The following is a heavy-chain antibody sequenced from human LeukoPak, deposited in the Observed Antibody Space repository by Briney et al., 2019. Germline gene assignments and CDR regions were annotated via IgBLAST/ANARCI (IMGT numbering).Heavy chain of an antibody. CDR2: IYSGGST. CDR1: GFTFGDYA. Sequence: GGSLRLSCTASGFTFGDYAMSWVRQAPGKGLEWVSVIYSGGSTDYADSVKGRFTISRDNLKNTLYLQMNSLRAEDTAVYYCARGPAGYNWGQGTLVTFSS. CDR3: ARGPAGYN. J-gene: IGHJ4*02. V-gene: IGHV3-53*01. D-gene: IGHD1-1*01.